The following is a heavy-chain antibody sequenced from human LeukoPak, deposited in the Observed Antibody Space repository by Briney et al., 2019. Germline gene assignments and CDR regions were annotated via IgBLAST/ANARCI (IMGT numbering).Heavy chain of an antibody. J-gene: IGHJ4*02. CDR3: ARTSGFFDSSGFYQQNPYYFQY. CDR2: INHSGRT. D-gene: IGHD3-22*01. CDR1: GGSISSYY. Sequence: SETLSLTCTVSGGSISSYYWSWIRQPPGKGLEWIGDINHSGRTNYNPSLQRRVSISVDTSKNQFSLNVTSVTGADTAVYYCARTSGFFDSSGFYQQNPYYFQYWGQGVLVTVSS. V-gene: IGHV4-34*01.